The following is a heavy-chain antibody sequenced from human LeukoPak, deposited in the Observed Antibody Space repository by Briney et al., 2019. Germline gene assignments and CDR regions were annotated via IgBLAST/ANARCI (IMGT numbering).Heavy chain of an antibody. V-gene: IGHV3-30*04. CDR2: ISYDGSNK. D-gene: IGHD6-19*01. CDR1: GFTFSSYA. CDR3: ARSSGRMYYFDY. J-gene: IGHJ4*02. Sequence: PGGSLRLSCAASGFTFSSYAMHWVRQAPGKGLEWVAVISYDGSNKYYADSVKGRFTISRDNSKNTLYLQMNSLRAEDTAVYYCARSSGRMYYFDYWGQGTLVTVSS.